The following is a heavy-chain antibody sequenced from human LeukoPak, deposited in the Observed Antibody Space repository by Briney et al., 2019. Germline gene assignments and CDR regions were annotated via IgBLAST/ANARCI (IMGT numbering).Heavy chain of an antibody. CDR3: ARDLRGYSYYYGMDV. Sequence: GASVKVSCMASGYTFTSHYMHWVRQAPAQGLEWVGVINHSGGSTSYAQKFQGRVTMPRDTSTSTVYMELSSLRSEDTAVYYCARDLRGYSYYYGMDVWGQGTTVTVSS. CDR1: GYTFTSHY. V-gene: IGHV1-46*01. CDR2: INHSGGST. J-gene: IGHJ6*02. D-gene: IGHD5-12*01.